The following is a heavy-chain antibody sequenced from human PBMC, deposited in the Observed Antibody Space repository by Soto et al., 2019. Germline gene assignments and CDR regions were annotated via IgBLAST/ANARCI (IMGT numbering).Heavy chain of an antibody. D-gene: IGHD1-26*01. J-gene: IGHJ5*02. CDR3: AREVVGPTTNWFDP. V-gene: IGHV3-21*06. CDR1: GFMFGSHT. CDR2: ISSVSSYI. Sequence: EVQLVESGGGLVKPGGSLRLSCAASGFMFGSHTMTWVRQAPGKGLEWVASISSVSSYIYYADSVKGRFTISRDNAKDSLYLQMGSLRAEDTAVYFCAREVVGPTTNWFDPWGQGTLVTVSS.